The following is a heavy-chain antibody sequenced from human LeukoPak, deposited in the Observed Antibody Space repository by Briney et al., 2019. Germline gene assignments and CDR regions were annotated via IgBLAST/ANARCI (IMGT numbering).Heavy chain of an antibody. CDR2: ISDSGDNI. Sequence: GRSLRLSCAASGFTFSSYAMNWVRQAPGRGLEWVSAISDSGDNIYYADSVKGRFTISRDNSKNTLYLQMNSLRAEDRAVYYCAKFSGRNADFDYWGQGTLVTVSS. D-gene: IGHD1-1*01. J-gene: IGHJ4*02. CDR1: GFTFSSYA. CDR3: AKFSGRNADFDY. V-gene: IGHV3-23*01.